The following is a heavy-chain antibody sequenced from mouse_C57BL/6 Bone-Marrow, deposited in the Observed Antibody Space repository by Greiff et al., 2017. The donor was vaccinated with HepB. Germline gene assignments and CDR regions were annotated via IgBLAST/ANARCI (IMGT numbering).Heavy chain of an antibody. CDR1: GYTFTSYG. D-gene: IGHD1-1*01. CDR2: IYPRSGNT. CDR3: ARNYYGSSSDY. V-gene: IGHV1-81*01. Sequence: QVQLKESGAELARPGASVKLSCKASGYTFTSYGISWVKQRTGQGLEWIGEIYPRSGNTYYNEKFKGKATLTADKSSSTAYMELRSLTSEDSAVYFCARNYYGSSSDYWGQGTTLTVSS. J-gene: IGHJ2*01.